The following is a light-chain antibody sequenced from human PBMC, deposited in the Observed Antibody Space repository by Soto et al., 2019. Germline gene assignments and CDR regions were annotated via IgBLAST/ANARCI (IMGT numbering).Light chain of an antibody. CDR2: GAS. CDR1: QSVSSN. Sequence: EIVMTQSPATLSVSPGERATLSCRASQSVSSNLAWYQQKPGQAPRLLIYGASTRATGIPARFSGSGSGTEFTLTISSLQSEDFAVYYCQQYNNWRGTFGQATKV. V-gene: IGKV3-15*01. CDR3: QQYNNWRGT. J-gene: IGKJ1*01.